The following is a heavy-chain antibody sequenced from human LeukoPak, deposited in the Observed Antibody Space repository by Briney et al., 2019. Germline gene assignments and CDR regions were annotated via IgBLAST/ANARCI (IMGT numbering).Heavy chain of an antibody. CDR2: IIPILGTT. J-gene: IGHJ3*01. CDR1: RDTFSSYV. V-gene: IGHV1-69*13. CDR3: ARYDYYDSSAYRENPFDV. D-gene: IGHD3-22*01. Sequence: GASVKVSYKASRDTFSSYVISWLRQAPGQGLEWMGGIIPILGTTNYAQKFQGRVTITADESTDTLYMELRSLRSEDTATYSCARYDYYDSSAYRENPFDVWGQGTMVTVSS.